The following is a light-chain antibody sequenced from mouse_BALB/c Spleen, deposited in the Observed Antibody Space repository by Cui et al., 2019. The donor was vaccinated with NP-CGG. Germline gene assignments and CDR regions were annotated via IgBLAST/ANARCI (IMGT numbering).Light chain of an antibody. J-gene: IGLJ1*01. CDR3: ALWFSNHWV. CDR1: TGAVTTSNY. V-gene: IGLV1*01. CDR2: GTN. Sequence: QAVVTQESPLTTSPGETVTLTCRSSTGAVTTSNYANWVQEKPDHLFTGLMGGTNNRAPGVPARFSGSLIGDKAALTITGTQTEDEALYFCALWFSNHWVFGGGTKLTVL.